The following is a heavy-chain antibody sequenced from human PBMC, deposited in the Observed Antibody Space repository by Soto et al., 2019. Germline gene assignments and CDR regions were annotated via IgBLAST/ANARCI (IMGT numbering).Heavy chain of an antibody. CDR2: IYYSGST. V-gene: IGHV4-39*01. D-gene: IGHD6-13*01. CDR1: GGSSSSSSHY. Sequence: SETLSLTCTVSGGSSSSSSHYWGWIRQPPGKGLEWIGSIYYSGSTYYNPSLKSRVTISVDTSKNQFSLKLSSVTAADTAVYYCACLNMAAANTRPDYWGQGTLVTVSS. J-gene: IGHJ4*02. CDR3: ACLNMAAANTRPDY.